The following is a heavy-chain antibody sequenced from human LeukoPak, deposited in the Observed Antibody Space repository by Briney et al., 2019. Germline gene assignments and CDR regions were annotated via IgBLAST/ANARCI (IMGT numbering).Heavy chain of an antibody. V-gene: IGHV3-15*01. D-gene: IGHD3-22*01. Sequence: GGSLRLSCAASGFPFSNSWMSWARQAPGKGLEWVGRIKSKTDGGTTDYAAPVKGRFTISRDDSKNTLYLQMNSLKTEDTAVYYCRLWIVDQGYWGQGTPVIVSS. CDR1: GFPFSNSW. J-gene: IGHJ4*02. CDR2: IKSKTDGGTT. CDR3: RLWIVDQGY.